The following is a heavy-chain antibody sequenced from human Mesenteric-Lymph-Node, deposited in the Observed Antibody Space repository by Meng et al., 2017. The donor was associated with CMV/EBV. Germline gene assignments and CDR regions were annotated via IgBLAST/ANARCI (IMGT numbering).Heavy chain of an antibody. CDR3: ARDAGVGDTAGD. J-gene: IGHJ4*02. D-gene: IGHD3-16*01. V-gene: IGHV1-2*02. Sequence: ASVKVSCKASGYTFTSYYMHWVRQAPGQGLEWMGSINSRTGDTNSAQKFQGRVTMTRDTSINTVYIEIHRLTSDDTAMYYCARDAGVGDTAGDWGQGTLVTVSS. CDR2: INSRTGDT. CDR1: GYTFTSYY.